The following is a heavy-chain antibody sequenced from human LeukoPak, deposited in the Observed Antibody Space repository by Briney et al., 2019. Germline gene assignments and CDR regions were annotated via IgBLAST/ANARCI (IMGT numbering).Heavy chain of an antibody. V-gene: IGHV3-66*01. D-gene: IGHD3-9*01. Sequence: GGSLRLSCAASGFTVSSNYMSWVRQAPGKGLEWVSVIYGGGSTYYAASVKRGFTISRDNSKNTLYLQLKSLRAEDTAVDYFTGDILTVYYVPKFDYWGQGTLVTVSS. CDR1: GFTVSSNY. CDR2: IYGGGST. J-gene: IGHJ4*02. CDR3: TGDILTVYYVPKFDY.